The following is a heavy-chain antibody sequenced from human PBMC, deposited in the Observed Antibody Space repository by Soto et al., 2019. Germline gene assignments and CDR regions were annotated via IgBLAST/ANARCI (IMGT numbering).Heavy chain of an antibody. CDR2: ISSSGSTI. V-gene: IGHV3-11*01. D-gene: IGHD3-16*02. Sequence: GGSLRLSCAASGFTFSDYYMSWIRQAPGKGLEWVSYISSSGSTIYYADSVKGRFTISRDNAKNSLYLQMNSLRAEDTAVYYCASASYDYIWGSYRYRYMDVWGKGTTVTVSS. J-gene: IGHJ6*03. CDR1: GFTFSDYY. CDR3: ASASYDYIWGSYRYRYMDV.